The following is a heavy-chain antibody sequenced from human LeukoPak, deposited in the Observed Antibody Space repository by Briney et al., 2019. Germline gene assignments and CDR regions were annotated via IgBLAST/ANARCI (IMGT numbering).Heavy chain of an antibody. CDR3: ARNYDFWSGYYYGWFDP. D-gene: IGHD3-3*01. CDR1: GYSFTSYW. V-gene: IGHV5-51*01. Sequence: GESLQISCQGSGYSFTSYWIGWVRQMPGKGLEWMGIIYPGDSDTRYSPSFQGQVTISADKSISTAYLQWSSLKASDTAMYYCARNYDFWSGYYYGWFDPWAREPWSPSPQ. J-gene: IGHJ5*02. CDR2: IYPGDSDT.